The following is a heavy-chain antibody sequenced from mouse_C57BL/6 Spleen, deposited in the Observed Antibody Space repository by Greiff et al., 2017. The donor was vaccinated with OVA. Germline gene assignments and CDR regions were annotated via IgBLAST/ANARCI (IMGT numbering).Heavy chain of an antibody. D-gene: IGHD4-1*01. J-gene: IGHJ4*01. CDR1: GYTFTDYE. V-gene: IGHV1-15*01. CDR3: TRWEDY. CDR2: IDPETGGT. Sequence: QVQLKESGAELVRPGASVTLSCKASGYTFTDYEMHWVKQTPVHGLEWIGAIDPETGGTAYNQKFKGKAILTADKSSSTAYMELRSLTSEDSAVYYCTRWEDYWGQGTSVTVSS.